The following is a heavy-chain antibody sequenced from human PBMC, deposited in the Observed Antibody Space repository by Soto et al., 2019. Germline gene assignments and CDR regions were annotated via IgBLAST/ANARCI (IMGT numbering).Heavy chain of an antibody. J-gene: IGHJ4*02. CDR3: AILGAPDSNGYAEY. Sequence: ASVKVSCKTSGYTFTTYGIDWVRQAPGEGPEWMGWISAYYGTTRYAQKFQGRVTVTADTPTRTAYMELRSLISDDTAVYYCAILGAPDSNGYAEYWGQGTLVTVSS. V-gene: IGHV1-18*01. CDR1: GYTFTTYG. CDR2: ISAYYGTT. D-gene: IGHD3-22*01.